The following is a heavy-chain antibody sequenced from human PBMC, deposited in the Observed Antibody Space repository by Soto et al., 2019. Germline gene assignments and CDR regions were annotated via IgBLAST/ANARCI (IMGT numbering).Heavy chain of an antibody. J-gene: IGHJ5*02. Sequence: GASVKVSCKASGGTFSSYGINWVRQAPGQGLEWMGGIILMFGKRSYAQKFQGRVTITADESTSTAYMELSSLRSEDTAVYYCARGYSSSSVSWFDPWGQGTLVTVSS. D-gene: IGHD6-6*01. CDR1: GGTFSSYG. V-gene: IGHV1-69*13. CDR3: ARGYSSSSVSWFDP. CDR2: IILMFGKR.